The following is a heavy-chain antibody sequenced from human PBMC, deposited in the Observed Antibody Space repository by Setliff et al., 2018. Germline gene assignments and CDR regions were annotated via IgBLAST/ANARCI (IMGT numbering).Heavy chain of an antibody. Sequence: SETLSLTCTVSGGPVTRTTTFWGWVRRTPGKGLEWIGSTYDSGSTYYNPSLNSRVTISEDTSKNQFSLKLTSVTAADAAVYYCARAAVTSGARADYFDNWGRGTLVTVSS. D-gene: IGHD4-17*01. CDR2: TYDSGST. J-gene: IGHJ4*02. CDR1: GGPVTRTTTF. V-gene: IGHV4-39*07. CDR3: ARAAVTSGARADYFDN.